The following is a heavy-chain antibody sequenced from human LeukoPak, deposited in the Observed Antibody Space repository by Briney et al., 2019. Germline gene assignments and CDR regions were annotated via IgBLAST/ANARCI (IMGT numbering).Heavy chain of an antibody. D-gene: IGHD2-21*02. J-gene: IGHJ2*01. V-gene: IGHV1-18*01. Sequence: ASVKDSCKASGYTHISYGISSVRQAPGQGLEWMGRTSDYKGNKNYAQNLQGRATQTTAASASTACMELRSLRSDDAAVYYFAIGLGVVTAQAEQPEPRYFDLWGRGAQVTVSS. CDR2: TSDYKGNK. CDR3: AIGLGVVTAQAEQPEPRYFDL. CDR1: GYTHISYG.